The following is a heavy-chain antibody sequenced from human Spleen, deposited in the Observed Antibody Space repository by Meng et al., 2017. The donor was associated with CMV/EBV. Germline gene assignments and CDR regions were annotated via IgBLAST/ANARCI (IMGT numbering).Heavy chain of an antibody. J-gene: IGHJ4*02. D-gene: IGHD4-11*01. CDR2: IRSDGSTK. V-gene: IGHV3-30*02. CDR1: GFTFSKFG. CDR3: YSDYGDY. Sequence: GESLKISCTASGFTFSKFGMHWVRQAPGKGLEWVAFIRSDGSTKYYADSVKGRFTISRDNSKNTLYVQMNSLRPEDTALYYCYSDYGDYWGQGTLVTVSS.